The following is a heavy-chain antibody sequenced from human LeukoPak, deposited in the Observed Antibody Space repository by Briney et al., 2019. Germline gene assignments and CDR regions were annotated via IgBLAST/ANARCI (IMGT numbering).Heavy chain of an antibody. Sequence: GGSLRLSCAASGFTFSTYWMSWVRQAPGKGLEWVSGISGSGGSTYYADSVKGRFTISRDNSKNTLYLQMHSLRAEDTAVYYCAKIVVVPAAIRDDYWGQGTLVTVSS. J-gene: IGHJ4*02. D-gene: IGHD2-2*02. CDR2: ISGSGGST. CDR3: AKIVVVPAAIRDDY. V-gene: IGHV3-23*01. CDR1: GFTFSTYW.